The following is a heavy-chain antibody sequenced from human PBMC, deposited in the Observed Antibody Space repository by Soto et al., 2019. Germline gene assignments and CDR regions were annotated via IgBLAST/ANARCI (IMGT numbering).Heavy chain of an antibody. Sequence: GGSLRLSCAASGFTVSSNYMSWVRQAPGKGLEWVSVIYSGGSTYYADSVKGRFTISRDNSKNTLYLQMNSLRAEDTAVYYCARGYYDSSGYSTRYFDYWGQGT. V-gene: IGHV3-66*01. CDR1: GFTVSSNY. J-gene: IGHJ4*02. D-gene: IGHD3-22*01. CDR3: ARGYYDSSGYSTRYFDY. CDR2: IYSGGST.